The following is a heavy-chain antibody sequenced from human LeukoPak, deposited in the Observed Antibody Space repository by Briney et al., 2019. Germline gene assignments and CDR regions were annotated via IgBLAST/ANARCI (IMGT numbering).Heavy chain of an antibody. D-gene: IGHD3-22*01. CDR2: ISWDGGST. CDR3: AKDMGTPSLYYYDSSGWGLDY. J-gene: IGHJ4*02. V-gene: IGHV3-43D*03. Sequence: GRSLRLSCAASGFTFDDYAMHWVRQAPGKGLEWVSLISWDGGSTYYADSVKGRFTISRDNSKNSLYLQMNSLRAEDTALYYCAKDMGTPSLYYYDSSGWGLDYWGQGTLVTVSS. CDR1: GFTFDDYA.